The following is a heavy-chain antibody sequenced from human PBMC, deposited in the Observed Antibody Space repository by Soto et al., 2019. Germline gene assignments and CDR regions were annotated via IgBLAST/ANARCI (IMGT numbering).Heavy chain of an antibody. CDR3: AGGGLGELSLFAFDI. J-gene: IGHJ3*02. D-gene: IGHD3-16*02. CDR2: IYHSGST. V-gene: IGHV4-4*02. Sequence: SETLSLTCAVSSGSISSSNWWSWVRQPPGKGLEWIGEIYHSGSTNYNPSLKSRVTISVDKSKNQFSLKLSSVTASDTAVYSCAGGGLGELSLFAFDIWGQGTMVTVSS. CDR1: SGSISSSNW.